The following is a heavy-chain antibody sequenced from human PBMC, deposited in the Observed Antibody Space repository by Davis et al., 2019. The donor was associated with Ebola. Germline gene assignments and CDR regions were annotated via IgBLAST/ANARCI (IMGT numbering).Heavy chain of an antibody. D-gene: IGHD5-12*01. CDR3: ARGRGRWLRSASIGY. J-gene: IGHJ4*02. CDR1: GGSFSGYY. V-gene: IGHV4-34*01. Sequence: MPSETLSLTCAVYGGSFSGYYWNWIRQPPGKGLEWIGSIYYSGSTYYNPSLKSRVTISVDTSKNQFSLKLSSVTAADTAVYYCARGRGRWLRSASIGYWGQGTLVTVSS. CDR2: IYYSGST.